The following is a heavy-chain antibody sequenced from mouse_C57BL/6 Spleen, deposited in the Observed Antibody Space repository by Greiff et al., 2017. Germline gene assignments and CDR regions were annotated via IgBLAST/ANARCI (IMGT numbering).Heavy chain of an antibody. D-gene: IGHD1-1*01. CDR3: ARHGAITTVVATEGYFDV. J-gene: IGHJ1*03. Sequence: VQLVESGAELVKPGASVKLSCKASGYTFTEYTIHWVKQRSGQGLEWIGWFYPGSGSIKYNEKFKDKATLTADKSSSTVYMELSRLTSEDSAVYFCARHGAITTVVATEGYFDVWGTGTTVTVSS. CDR2: FYPGSGSI. CDR1: GYTFTEYT. V-gene: IGHV1-62-2*01.